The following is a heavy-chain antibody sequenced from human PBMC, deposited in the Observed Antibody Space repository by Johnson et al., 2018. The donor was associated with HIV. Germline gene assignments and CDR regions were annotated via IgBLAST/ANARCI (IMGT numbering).Heavy chain of an antibody. CDR2: ISGSGGST. J-gene: IGHJ3*02. D-gene: IGHD6-19*01. V-gene: IGHV3-23*04. Sequence: VLLVESGGGLVQPGGSLRLSCAASGFTVSSNYMSWVRQAPGKGLEWVSVISGSGGSTYHADSVKGRFTISRDNSKNTLYLQMNSLRAEDTAVYFCARDQGQWLTQVWDAFDIWGQGTMVTVSS. CDR1: GFTVSSNY. CDR3: ARDQGQWLTQVWDAFDI.